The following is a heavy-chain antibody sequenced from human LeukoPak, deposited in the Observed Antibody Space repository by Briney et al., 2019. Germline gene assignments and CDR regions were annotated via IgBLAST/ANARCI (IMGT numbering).Heavy chain of an antibody. Sequence: GGSLRLSCAASGFTFSIYWMTWVRQAPGKGLEWVANIKKDGGEKYYVDSVKGRFTISRDNAKNSLYLQMNSLRAEDTAVYYCARDATAPSFDYWGQGTLVTVSS. CDR2: IKKDGGEK. D-gene: IGHD2-2*01. CDR3: ARDATAPSFDY. V-gene: IGHV3-7*05. J-gene: IGHJ4*02. CDR1: GFTFSIYW.